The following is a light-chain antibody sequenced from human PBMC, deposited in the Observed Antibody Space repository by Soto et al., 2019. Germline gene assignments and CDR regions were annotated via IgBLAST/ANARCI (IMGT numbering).Light chain of an antibody. CDR1: QSVASS. CDR3: QQYVNSPLT. V-gene: IGKV3-20*01. J-gene: IGKJ4*01. Sequence: EIVLMQSPGTLSLSPGERGTLSCRASQSVASSLAWYQQKPGQAPRLLIYDASNRATGIRDRFSGSGSGTDFTLTLSRLEPEDFAVYYCQQYVNSPLTFGGGTKVEIK. CDR2: DAS.